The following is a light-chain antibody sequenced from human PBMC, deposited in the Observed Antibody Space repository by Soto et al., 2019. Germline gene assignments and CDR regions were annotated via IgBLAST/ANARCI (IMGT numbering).Light chain of an antibody. J-gene: IGLJ3*02. CDR1: SSDIGGYNY. CDR2: EVS. V-gene: IGLV2-14*01. Sequence: QSVLTQPASVSGSLGQSITISCTGTSSDIGGYNYVSWYQQHPGKAPKLMIYEVSYRPSGVSNRFSGSKSGNTASLTISGLQAEDEADYYCSSYTDTITMFGGGTKLTVL. CDR3: SSYTDTITM.